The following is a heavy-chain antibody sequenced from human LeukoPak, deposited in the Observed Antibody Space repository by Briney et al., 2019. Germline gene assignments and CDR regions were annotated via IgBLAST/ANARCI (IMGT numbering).Heavy chain of an antibody. CDR3: ARDTLWFDP. V-gene: IGHV4-39*07. CDR2: IYYSGST. D-gene: IGHD2-15*01. CDR1: GVSISSSSYY. J-gene: IGHJ5*02. Sequence: SETLSLTCTVSGVSISSSSYYWGWIRQPPGEGLEWIGSIYYSGSTYYNPSLKSRVTISVDTSKNQFSLKLSSVTAADTAVYYCARDTLWFDPWGQGTLVTVSS.